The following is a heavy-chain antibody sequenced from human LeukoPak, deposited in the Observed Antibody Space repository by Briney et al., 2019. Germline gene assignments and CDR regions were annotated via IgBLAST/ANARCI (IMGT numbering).Heavy chain of an antibody. J-gene: IGHJ5*02. CDR2: VKTKGDGGAA. CDR3: TTDRMIYATNWAVSWFDP. D-gene: IGHD2-8*01. V-gene: IGHV3-15*01. CDR1: GFTFSSYG. Sequence: GGSLRLSCAASGFTFSSYGMHWVRQAPGKGLEWVGRVKTKGDGGAADYAAPVKGRFTISRDDSTKTLYLQMNSLKTEDTAVYYCTTDRMIYATNWAVSWFDPWGQGTLVTVSS.